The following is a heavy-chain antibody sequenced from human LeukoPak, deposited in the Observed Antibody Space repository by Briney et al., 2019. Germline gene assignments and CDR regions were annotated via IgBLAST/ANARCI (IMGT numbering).Heavy chain of an antibody. D-gene: IGHD3-10*01. Sequence: SETLSLTCTVSDDSISSGYYWGWIRQPPGKGLEWIGSIYHSGSTYYNPSLKSRVTISVDTSKNQFSLKLSSVTAADTAVYYCASFLRFGEDAFDIWGQGTMVTVSS. V-gene: IGHV4-38-2*02. CDR1: DDSISSGYY. CDR2: IYHSGST. CDR3: ASFLRFGEDAFDI. J-gene: IGHJ3*02.